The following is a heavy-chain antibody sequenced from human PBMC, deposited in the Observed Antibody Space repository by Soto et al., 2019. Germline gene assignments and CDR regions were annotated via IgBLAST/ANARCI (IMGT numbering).Heavy chain of an antibody. V-gene: IGHV1-69*12. CDR1: GGIFSDYA. J-gene: IGHJ5*01. CDR2: IIPKFGTA. Sequence: QVRLEQSGGEVKKPGSSVKVSCRVSGGIFSDYAVSWVRQAPGQGLQWVGGIIPKFGTAKYARKFEDRVTLTADELTGTVYMEINNLRSEDTALYYRARDKLSSLVVETPPLFDSWGQGTLLTLSS. CDR3: ARDKLSSLVVETPPLFDS. D-gene: IGHD2-21*01.